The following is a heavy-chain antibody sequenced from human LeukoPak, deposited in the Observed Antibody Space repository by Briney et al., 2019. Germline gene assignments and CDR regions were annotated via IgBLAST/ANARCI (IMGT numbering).Heavy chain of an antibody. V-gene: IGHV3-20*01. D-gene: IGHD6-6*01. Sequence: GGSLRLPCAASGFTFDDYGMSWVRRAPGKGLEWVSGINWKGGSTAYADSVKGRFTISRDNAKNSLYLEMNSLRAEDTALYHCARRPYSSSSHYFDYWGQGTLVTVSS. CDR1: GFTFDDYG. CDR2: INWKGGST. CDR3: ARRPYSSSSHYFDY. J-gene: IGHJ4*02.